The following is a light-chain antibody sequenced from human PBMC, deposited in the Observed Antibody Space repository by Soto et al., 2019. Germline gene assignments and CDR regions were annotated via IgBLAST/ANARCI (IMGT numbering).Light chain of an antibody. Sequence: DIQMTQSPSTLSASVGDRVTITCRASQSISSWLAWYQQKPGKAPKLLIYKASYLQSWVPSTFGGSGSGTEFTLTISSLQPDDFATYYCQQYKSYSSWTFGQGTKVDIK. J-gene: IGKJ1*01. CDR3: QQYKSYSSWT. V-gene: IGKV1-5*03. CDR1: QSISSW. CDR2: KAS.